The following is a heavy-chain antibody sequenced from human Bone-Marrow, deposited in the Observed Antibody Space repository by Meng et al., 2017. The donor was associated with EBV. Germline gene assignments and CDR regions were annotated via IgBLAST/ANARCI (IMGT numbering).Heavy chain of an antibody. CDR1: GGSVSSGSYS. Sequence: HVQLQESGPGLWKPSETLSLTCTVTGGSVSSGSYSWSWIRQPPGKGLEWIGYIYYSGSTNYNPSLKSRVTISVDTSKNQFSLKLSSVTAADTAVYYCATDRDSSGYYRGFDYWGQGTLVTVSS. CDR2: IYYSGST. D-gene: IGHD3-22*01. J-gene: IGHJ4*02. CDR3: ATDRDSSGYYRGFDY. V-gene: IGHV4-61*01.